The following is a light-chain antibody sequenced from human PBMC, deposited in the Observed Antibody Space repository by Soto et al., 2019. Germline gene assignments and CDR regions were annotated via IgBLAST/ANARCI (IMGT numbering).Light chain of an antibody. J-gene: IGKJ4*01. CDR2: DAS. CDR1: QSIGSH. Sequence: EIVLTQSPATLSLSPGERATLSCRARQSIGSHLAWYQQQPGQAPRLLIHDASSRATGIQDRFSGGGSGTDFTLTIRRLEPEDFAVYYCQQFSSYPLTFGGGTKVDIK. V-gene: IGKV3-11*01. CDR3: QQFSSYPLT.